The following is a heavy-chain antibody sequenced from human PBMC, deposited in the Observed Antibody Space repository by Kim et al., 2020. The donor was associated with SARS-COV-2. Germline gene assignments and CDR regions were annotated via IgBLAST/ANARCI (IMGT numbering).Heavy chain of an antibody. CDR1: GFTFSDYW. D-gene: IGHD6-13*01. CDR2: IKQDGGEK. J-gene: IGHJ4*02. V-gene: IGHV3-7*01. Sequence: GGSLRLSCAVSGFTFSDYWMSWVRQAPGKGLEWVANIKQDGGEKYYVDSVKGRFTISRDNATNSLYLQMNSLRAEDTAVYYCARDPNSWALDYWGQGTLVTVSS. CDR3: ARDPNSWALDY.